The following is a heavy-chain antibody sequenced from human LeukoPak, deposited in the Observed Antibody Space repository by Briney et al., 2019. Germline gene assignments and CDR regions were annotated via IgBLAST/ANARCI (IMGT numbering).Heavy chain of an antibody. CDR3: ARGLLRSKSWFDP. CDR1: GGSISSYY. V-gene: IGHV4-59*01. J-gene: IGHJ5*02. D-gene: IGHD3-3*01. Sequence: SETLSLTCTVSGGSISSYYWSWIRQPPGKGLEWIGYIYYSGGTNYNPSLKSRVTISVDTSKNQFSLKLSSVTAADTAVYYCARGLLRSKSWFDPWGQGTLVTVSS. CDR2: IYYSGGT.